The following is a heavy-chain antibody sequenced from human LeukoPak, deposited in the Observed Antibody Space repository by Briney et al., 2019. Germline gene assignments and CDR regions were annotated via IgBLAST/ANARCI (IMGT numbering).Heavy chain of an antibody. CDR2: ISWNSGSI. V-gene: IGHV3-9*01. Sequence: GRSLGLSCAASGFTFDDYAMHWVRQAPGKGLEWVSGISWNSGSIGYADSVKGRFTISRDNAKNSLYLQMNSLRAEDTALYYCAKVGTAVALTGSWFDPWGQGTLVTVSS. J-gene: IGHJ5*02. CDR3: AKVGTAVALTGSWFDP. D-gene: IGHD6-19*01. CDR1: GFTFDDYA.